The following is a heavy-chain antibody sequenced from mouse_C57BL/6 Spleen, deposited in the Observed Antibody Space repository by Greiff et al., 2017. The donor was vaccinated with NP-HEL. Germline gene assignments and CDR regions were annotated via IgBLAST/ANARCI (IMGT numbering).Heavy chain of an antibody. CDR3: ARHGNYSNYPYYYAMDY. D-gene: IGHD2-5*01. V-gene: IGHV5-6*01. CDR2: ISSGGSYT. Sequence: EVNLVESGGDLVKPGGSLKLSCAASGFTFSSYGMSWVRQTPDKRLEWVATISSGGSYTYYPDSVKGRFTISRDNAKNTLYLQMSSLKSEDTAMYYCARHGNYSNYPYYYAMDYWGQGTSVTVSS. J-gene: IGHJ4*01. CDR1: GFTFSSYG.